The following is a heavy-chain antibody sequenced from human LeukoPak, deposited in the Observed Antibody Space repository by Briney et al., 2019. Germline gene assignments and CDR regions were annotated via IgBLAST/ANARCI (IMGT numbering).Heavy chain of an antibody. CDR2: ISAYNGNT. CDR1: GYTFTSYG. J-gene: IGHJ4*02. V-gene: IGHV1-18*01. D-gene: IGHD2-2*01. CDR3: ARVSEVVVPAATVTLDY. Sequence: ASVKVSCKASGYTFTSYGISWVRQAPGQGLEWMGWISAYNGNTNYAQKLQGRVTMTTDTSTSTAYMELRSLRSEDTAVYYCARVSEVVVPAATVTLDYWGQGTLVTVSS.